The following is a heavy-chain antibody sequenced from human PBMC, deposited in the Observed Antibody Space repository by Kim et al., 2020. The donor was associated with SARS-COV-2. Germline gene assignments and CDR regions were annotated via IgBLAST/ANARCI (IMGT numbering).Heavy chain of an antibody. CDR1: GGSISNDIYY. CDR2: IYYSGST. CDR3: ATLRGHYFDI. D-gene: IGHD3-16*01. V-gene: IGHV4-31*03. Sequence: SETLSLTCTVSGGSISNDIYYWNWIRQHPGEDLEWIGYIYYSGSTYYNPSLKSRVSISVDTSKNHFSLQLSSVTAADTAVYYCATLRGHYFDIWGQGTMV. J-gene: IGHJ3*02.